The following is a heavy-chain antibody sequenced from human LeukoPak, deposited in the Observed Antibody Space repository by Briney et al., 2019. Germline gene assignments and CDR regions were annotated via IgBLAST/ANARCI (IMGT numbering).Heavy chain of an antibody. CDR3: ARELNYDSSGYYFDY. Sequence: ASVKVSCKASGYTFTVYFMLWVRQAPGQGLEWMGWINPNSGGTNYAQKFQGRVTMTRDTSISTAYMELSRLRSDDTAVYYCARELNYDSSGYYFDYWGQGTLVTVSS. CDR1: GYTFTVYF. J-gene: IGHJ4*02. V-gene: IGHV1-2*02. D-gene: IGHD3-22*01. CDR2: INPNSGGT.